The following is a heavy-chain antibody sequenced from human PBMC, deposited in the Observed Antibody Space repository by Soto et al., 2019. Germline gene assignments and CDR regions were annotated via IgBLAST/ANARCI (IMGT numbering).Heavy chain of an antibody. CDR2: IRSSSSYT. Sequence: ALRLSCAASGFTFSDYYMSWIRQAPGKGLEWVSYIRSSSSYTNYADSVKGRFTISRDNAKNSLYLQMNSLRAEDTAVYYCARERIHGYGMDVWGQGTTVTVSS. V-gene: IGHV3-11*06. D-gene: IGHD2-15*01. J-gene: IGHJ6*02. CDR3: ARERIHGYGMDV. CDR1: GFTFSDYY.